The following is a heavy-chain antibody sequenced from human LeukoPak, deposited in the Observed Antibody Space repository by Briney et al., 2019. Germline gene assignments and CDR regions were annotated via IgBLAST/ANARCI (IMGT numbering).Heavy chain of an antibody. CDR1: GFTFSSYW. CDR3: ARGGYNWNYVDY. Sequence: GGSLRLSCAASGFTFSSYWMHWVRQAPGKGLEWVSSISSSSSYIYYADSVKGRFTISRDNAKNLLYLQMNSLRAEDTAVYYCARGGYNWNYVDYWGQGTLVTVSS. D-gene: IGHD1-20*01. J-gene: IGHJ4*02. CDR2: ISSSSSYI. V-gene: IGHV3-21*01.